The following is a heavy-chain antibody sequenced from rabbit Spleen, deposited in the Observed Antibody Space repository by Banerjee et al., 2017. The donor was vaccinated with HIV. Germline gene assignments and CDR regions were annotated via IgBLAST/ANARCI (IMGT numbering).Heavy chain of an antibody. D-gene: IGHD1-1*01. CDR3: ARDLVAVIGWNFSL. Sequence: QTLEESGGDLVKPGASLTLTCTASGFDLSNYYYIYWVRQAPGKGLEWIGCIYVGRGSTHYASWAKGRFIMSRTSSTTVTLQMTSLTAADTATYFCARDLVAVIGWNFSLWGPGTLVTVS. CDR1: GFDLSNYYY. V-gene: IGHV1S40*01. J-gene: IGHJ4*01. CDR2: IYVGRGST.